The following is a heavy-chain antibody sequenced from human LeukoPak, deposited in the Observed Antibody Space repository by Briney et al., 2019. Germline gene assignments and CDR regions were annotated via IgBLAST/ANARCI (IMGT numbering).Heavy chain of an antibody. CDR2: ISGSSSYI. J-gene: IGHJ4*02. CDR3: ASNYYDSSGYPSFFDY. D-gene: IGHD3-22*01. Sequence: GGSLRLSCAASGFTFSSYSMNWVRQAPGKGLEWVSSISGSSSYIYYADSVKGRFTISRDNAKNSLYLQMNSLRAEDTAVYYCASNYYDSSGYPSFFDYWGQGTLVTVSS. V-gene: IGHV3-21*01. CDR1: GFTFSSYS.